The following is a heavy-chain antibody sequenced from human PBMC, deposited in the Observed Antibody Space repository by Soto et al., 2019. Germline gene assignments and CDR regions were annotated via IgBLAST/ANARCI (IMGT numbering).Heavy chain of an antibody. CDR1: GGSISSSNR. J-gene: IGHJ6*02. D-gene: IGHD6-6*01. CDR3: ARDGIAARAGWDYYYGMDV. V-gene: IGHV4-4*02. Sequence: SETLSLTCAVSGGSISSSNRWSWVRQPPGKGLEWIGEIYHSGSTNYNPSLKSRVTISVDKSKNQFSLKLSSVTAADTAVYYCARDGIAARAGWDYYYGMDVWGQGTTVTVS. CDR2: IYHSGST.